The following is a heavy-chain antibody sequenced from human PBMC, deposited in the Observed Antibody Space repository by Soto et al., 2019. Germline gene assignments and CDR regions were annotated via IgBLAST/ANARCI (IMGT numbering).Heavy chain of an antibody. Sequence: EVQLVESGGGSVQPGGSLRLSCAASGFSFRNFWMSWIRQVPGKGLEWVANVRQDGSQTYLVDSVQGRFTISRNNTKNSLYLQMNSLRAEDAAVYYCVRDGLSGWHFDYWGQGTLVTVSS. CDR2: VRQDGSQT. D-gene: IGHD6-19*01. CDR1: GFSFRNFW. V-gene: IGHV3-7*03. CDR3: VRDGLSGWHFDY. J-gene: IGHJ4*02.